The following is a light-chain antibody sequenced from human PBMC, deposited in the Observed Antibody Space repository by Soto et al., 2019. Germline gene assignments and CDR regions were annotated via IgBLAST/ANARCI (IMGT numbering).Light chain of an antibody. V-gene: IGKV3-20*01. CDR1: QSVSSSY. CDR3: QHLA. J-gene: IGKJ1*01. CDR2: GAS. Sequence: EIVLTQSPGTLSLSPGERATLSCRASQSVSSSYLAWYQQKPGPAPRLLIYGASSSATGIPDRFSGSGSGTDFTLKISRLEPDDFAVYYCQHLAFGQGTKVEIK.